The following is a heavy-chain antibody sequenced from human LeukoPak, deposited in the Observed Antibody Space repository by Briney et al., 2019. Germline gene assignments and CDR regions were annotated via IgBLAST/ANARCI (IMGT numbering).Heavy chain of an antibody. CDR1: GFTFSSYG. V-gene: IGHV3-30*18. D-gene: IGHD3-9*01. CDR3: AKDWDDISAGDY. J-gene: IGHJ4*02. Sequence: PGRSLRLPCAASGFTFSSYGMHWVRQAPGKGLEWVAVISYDGSNKYYADSVKGRFTIPRDNSKNTLYLQMNSLRAEDTAVYYCAKDWDDISAGDYWGQGTLVTVSS. CDR2: ISYDGSNK.